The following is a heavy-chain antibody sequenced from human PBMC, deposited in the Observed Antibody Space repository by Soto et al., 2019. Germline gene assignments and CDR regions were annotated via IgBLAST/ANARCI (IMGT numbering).Heavy chain of an antibody. CDR2: TYYRSKWYN. D-gene: IGHD2-2*02. CDR3: ARYCSSRNCYMSDAFDI. V-gene: IGHV6-1*01. CDR1: GDRDSSNSAT. Sequence: PSQTLSLTCVIYGDRDSSNSATWNWIRQSPSRGLEWLGRTYYRSKWYNDYVVSVKSRITINPDTSKNQFSLQLHSVTPEDTAVYYCARYCSSRNCYMSDAFDIWGQGTMVTVSS. J-gene: IGHJ3*02.